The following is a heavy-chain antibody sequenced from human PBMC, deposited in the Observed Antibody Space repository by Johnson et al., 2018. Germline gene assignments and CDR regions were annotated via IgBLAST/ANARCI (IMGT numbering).Heavy chain of an antibody. CDR1: GFTFGTYW. V-gene: IGHV3-7*01. CDR2: IKQAGSEK. Sequence: VQLVQSGGGWVQPGGSLRLSCAASGFTFGTYWMNWVRQAPGQGLEWVANIKQAGSEKYYVDSVKGRFTISRDNAKGSLYLQMNSLRAEDTAVYYCARVQVGPNFYFDSYMGVWGKGTTVTVSS. D-gene: IGHD3-10*01. J-gene: IGHJ6*03. CDR3: ARVQVGPNFYFDSYMGV.